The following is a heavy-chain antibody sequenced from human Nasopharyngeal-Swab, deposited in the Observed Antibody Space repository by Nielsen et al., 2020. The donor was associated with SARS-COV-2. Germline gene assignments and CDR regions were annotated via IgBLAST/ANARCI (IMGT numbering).Heavy chain of an antibody. J-gene: IGHJ3*02. Sequence: WIRQPPGKGLEWIGSIYHSGSTYYNPSLKSRDTISVDTSKNQFSLKLSSVTAADTAVYYCARPGVWFGELKNDAFDIWGQGTMVTVSS. D-gene: IGHD3-10*01. V-gene: IGHV4-38-2*01. CDR2: IYHSGST. CDR3: ARPGVWFGELKNDAFDI.